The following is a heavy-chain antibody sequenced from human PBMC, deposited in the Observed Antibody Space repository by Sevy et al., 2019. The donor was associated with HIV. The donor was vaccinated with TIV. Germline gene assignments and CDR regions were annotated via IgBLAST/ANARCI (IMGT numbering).Heavy chain of an antibody. D-gene: IGHD5-12*01. V-gene: IGHV3-21*01. Sequence: GGSLRLSCAASGFTFSSYSMNWVRQAPGKGLEWVSSISSSSYIYYADSVKGRFTISRDNAKNSLYLQMNSLRAEDTAVYYCARPRVYSGYDPGNWFDPWGQGTLVTVSS. J-gene: IGHJ5*02. CDR1: GFTFSSYS. CDR2: ISSSSYI. CDR3: ARPRVYSGYDPGNWFDP.